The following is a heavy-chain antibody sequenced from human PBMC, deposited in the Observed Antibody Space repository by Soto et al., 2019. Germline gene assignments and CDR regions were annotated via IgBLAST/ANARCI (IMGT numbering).Heavy chain of an antibody. Sequence: SETLSLTCTVSGGSISSGGYYWSWIRQHPGKGLEWIGYIYYSGSTYYNPSLKSRVTISVDTSKNQFSLKLSSVTAADTAVYYCATGETRASALYYDYWGQGTLVTVSS. J-gene: IGHJ4*02. CDR3: ATGETRASALYYDY. CDR1: GGSISSGGYY. CDR2: IYYSGST. D-gene: IGHD2-15*01. V-gene: IGHV4-31*03.